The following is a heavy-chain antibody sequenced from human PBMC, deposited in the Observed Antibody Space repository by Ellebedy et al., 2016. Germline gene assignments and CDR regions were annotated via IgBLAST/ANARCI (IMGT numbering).Heavy chain of an antibody. D-gene: IGHD1-1*01. CDR2: ISGDGTTP. CDR3: ARGYNAALDT. V-gene: IGHV3-74*01. CDR1: GFNFYKAY. Sequence: GGSLRLSCVASGFNFYKAYMTWVRQAPGEGLVWLSRISGDGTTPVYADSVKGRFTISRDNANNMLFLQMNSLRADDTAVYYCARGYNAALDTWGQGTRVTVSS. J-gene: IGHJ5*02.